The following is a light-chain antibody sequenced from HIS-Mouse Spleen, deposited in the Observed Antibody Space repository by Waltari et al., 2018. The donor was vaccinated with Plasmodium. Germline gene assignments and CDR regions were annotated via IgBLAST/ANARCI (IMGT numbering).Light chain of an antibody. J-gene: IGLJ3*02. CDR2: EGS. V-gene: IGLV2-23*03. Sequence: QSALTPPASVSGSPGPSIPISCTGTSSDVGRHNLASWYQQNPGKAPNLMIYEGSKRPSGVSNRFSGSKSGNTASLTISGLQAEDEADYYCCSYAGSSTFVFGGGTKLTVL. CDR3: CSYAGSSTFV. CDR1: SSDVGRHNL.